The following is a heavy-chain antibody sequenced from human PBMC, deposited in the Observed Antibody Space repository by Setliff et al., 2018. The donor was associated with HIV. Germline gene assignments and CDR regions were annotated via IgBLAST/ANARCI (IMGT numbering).Heavy chain of an antibody. CDR3: ASPTAIPH. Sequence: ASVKVSCKASGYTFTSYYMHWARQAPGQGLEWMGMVYPSDGSTSYAQKFQGRVTITRDTSASTAYMELSSLRPEDTAVYYCASPTAIPHWGQGTLVTVSS. V-gene: IGHV1-46*01. J-gene: IGHJ4*02. CDR1: GYTFTSYY. D-gene: IGHD2-21*02. CDR2: VYPSDGST.